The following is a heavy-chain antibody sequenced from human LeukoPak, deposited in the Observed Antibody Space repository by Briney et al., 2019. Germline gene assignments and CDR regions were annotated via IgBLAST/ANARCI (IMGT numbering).Heavy chain of an antibody. CDR3: AREAGDSSGWYNWFDP. Sequence: GGSLRLSCAASGLTFSSYWMSWFRQAPGKGREGLANIKQDGSEKNYVDSVKGRFTISRDNAKNSLYLQMNSLRAEDTAVYYCAREAGDSSGWYNWFDPWGQGTLVTVSS. CDR2: IKQDGSEK. D-gene: IGHD6-19*01. CDR1: GLTFSSYW. J-gene: IGHJ5*02. V-gene: IGHV3-7*01.